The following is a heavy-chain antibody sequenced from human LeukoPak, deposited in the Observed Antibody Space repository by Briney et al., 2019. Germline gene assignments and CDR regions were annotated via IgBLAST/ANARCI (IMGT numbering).Heavy chain of an antibody. V-gene: IGHV3-21*01. CDR3: AREMSGSGRNY. J-gene: IGHJ4*02. CDR1: GFSFSMFS. D-gene: IGHD3-10*01. Sequence: GGSLRLSCAASGFSFSMFSMNWVRQAPGKGLEWVSSISTTSSVTDYAESVKGRFTVSRDNAKSLLYLQMNSLRAEDTGLYYCAREMSGSGRNYWGQGTPVIVSS. CDR2: ISTTSSVT.